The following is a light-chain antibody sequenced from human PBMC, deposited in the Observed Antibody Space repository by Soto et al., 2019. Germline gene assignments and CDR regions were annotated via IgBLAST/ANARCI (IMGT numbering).Light chain of an antibody. Sequence: HSALTQPASVSGSPGQSITISCTGTSSDIGGYDYVSWYQQYPGKVPKLMIYDVTNRASGVPSRFSASKSGDTASLTISGLQAEDEADYYCSSYTSTSTLVVFGGGTQLTVL. CDR2: DVT. CDR3: SSYTSTSTLVV. V-gene: IGLV2-14*01. CDR1: SSDIGGYDY. J-gene: IGLJ2*01.